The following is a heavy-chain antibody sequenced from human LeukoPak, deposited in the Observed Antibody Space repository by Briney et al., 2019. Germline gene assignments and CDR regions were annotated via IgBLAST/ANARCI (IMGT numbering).Heavy chain of an antibody. CDR2: IYYSGST. CDR1: GGSISSSSYY. D-gene: IGHD3-22*01. J-gene: IGHJ5*02. Sequence: PSETLSLTCTVSGGSISSSSYYWGWIRQPPGKGLEWIGSIYYSGSTYYNPSLKSRVTISVDTSKNQFSLKLSSVTAADTAVYYCARAPNYYDSSGYRFDPWGQGTLVTVSS. CDR3: ARAPNYYDSSGYRFDP. V-gene: IGHV4-39*07.